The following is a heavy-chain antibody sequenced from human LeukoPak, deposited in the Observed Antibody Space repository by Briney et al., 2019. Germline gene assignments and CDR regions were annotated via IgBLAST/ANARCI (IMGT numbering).Heavy chain of an antibody. CDR1: GFTFSSYW. CDR3: ARVRKSSSWYHYFDY. V-gene: IGHV3-7*01. CDR2: IKQDGSEK. D-gene: IGHD6-13*01. J-gene: IGHJ4*02. Sequence: GGSLRLSCAASGFTFSSYWMSWVRQAPGKGLEWVANIKQDGSEKYYVDSVKGRFTISRDNAKNSLYLQMNSLRAEDTAVYYCARVRKSSSWYHYFDYWGQGTLVTVSS.